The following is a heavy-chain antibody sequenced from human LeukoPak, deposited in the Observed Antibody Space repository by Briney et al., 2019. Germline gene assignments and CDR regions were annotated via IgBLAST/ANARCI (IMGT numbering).Heavy chain of an antibody. D-gene: IGHD2-21*01. CDR2: ISPSGGST. J-gene: IGHJ4*02. V-gene: IGHV1-46*01. CDR3: ARDVLLDY. Sequence: ASVKVSCKASGYTFASYYVHWVRQAPGQGLEWMGIISPSGGSTTYAQKFQGRVTMTRDMSTSTVYMELSSLISEDTAVYYCARDVLLDYWGQGTLVTVSS. CDR1: GYTFASYY.